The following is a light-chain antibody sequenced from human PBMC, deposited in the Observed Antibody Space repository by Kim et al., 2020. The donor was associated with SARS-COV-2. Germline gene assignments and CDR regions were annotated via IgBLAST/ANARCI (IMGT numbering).Light chain of an antibody. V-gene: IGKV3-20*01. CDR1: QSVSSSY. CDR3: QQYSISPWT. CDR2: GAS. J-gene: IGKJ1*01. Sequence: SPGERATLSCRASQSVSSSYLAWYQQKPGQAPRLLIYGASSRSTGIPDRFSCSGSGTDFTLTISRLEPEDFAVYYCQQYSISPWTFGQGTKVDIK.